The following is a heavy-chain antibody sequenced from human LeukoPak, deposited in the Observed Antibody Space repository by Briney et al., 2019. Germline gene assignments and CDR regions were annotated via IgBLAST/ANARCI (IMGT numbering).Heavy chain of an antibody. Sequence: SETLSLTCTVSGGSISSYYWSWIRQPPGKGLEWIGYIYYSGSTNYNPSLKSRVTISVDTSKNQFSLKLSSVTAADTAVYYCARHVIAAAGISFDYWGQGTLVTVSS. J-gene: IGHJ4*02. D-gene: IGHD6-13*01. CDR2: IYYSGST. CDR1: GGSISSYY. CDR3: ARHVIAAAGISFDY. V-gene: IGHV4-59*08.